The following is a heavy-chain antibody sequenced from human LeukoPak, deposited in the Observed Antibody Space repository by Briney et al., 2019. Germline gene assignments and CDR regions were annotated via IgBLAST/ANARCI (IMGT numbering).Heavy chain of an antibody. D-gene: IGHD4-17*01. CDR2: IWYDGSNK. J-gene: IGHJ6*02. Sequence: SGGSLRLSCAASGFTFSSYWMGWVRQAPGKRLEWVAVIWYDGSNKYYADSVKGRFTISRDNSKNTLYLQMNSLRAEDTAVYYCARDINYGDYGGYYYYGMDVWGQGTTVTVSS. CDR3: ARDINYGDYGGYYYYGMDV. V-gene: IGHV3-33*08. CDR1: GFTFSSYW.